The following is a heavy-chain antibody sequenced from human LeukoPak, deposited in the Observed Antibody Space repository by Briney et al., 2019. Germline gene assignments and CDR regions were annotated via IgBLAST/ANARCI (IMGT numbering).Heavy chain of an antibody. V-gene: IGHV4-59*01. CDR2: IYCSGST. D-gene: IGHD5-18*01. Sequence: SETLSLTCSVSGGSISNYYWGWIRQPPGKRLEWIGYIYCSGSTYYNPSLKSRATISVDTSKNQFSLQLSSVTAADTAVYFCARVPPYNSGYGGFDYWGQGTLVTVSS. CDR3: ARVPPYNSGYGGFDY. CDR1: GGSISNYY. J-gene: IGHJ4*02.